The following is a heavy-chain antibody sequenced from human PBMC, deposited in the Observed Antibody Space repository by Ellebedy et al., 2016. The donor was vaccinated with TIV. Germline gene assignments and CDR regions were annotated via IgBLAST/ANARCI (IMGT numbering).Heavy chain of an antibody. CDR2: INHSGST. CDR1: GGSFSAYT. D-gene: IGHD3-3*01. CDR3: AKGRVYYDFWSGSPNWFDP. J-gene: IGHJ5*02. Sequence: SETLSLTCAVYGGSFSAYTWSWIRQPPGKGLEWIGEINHSGSTNYNPSLKSRVTISVHTSSDQFSLKLNSVTAADTAVYYCAKGRVYYDFWSGSPNWFDPWGQGTLVTVSS. V-gene: IGHV4-34*01.